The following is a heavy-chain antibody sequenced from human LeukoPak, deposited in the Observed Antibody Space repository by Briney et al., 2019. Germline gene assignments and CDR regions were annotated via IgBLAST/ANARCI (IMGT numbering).Heavy chain of an antibody. D-gene: IGHD3-3*01. CDR3: AKGQRITIFGVVITNDY. CDR2: ISGSGGST. CDR1: GFTFSSYA. Sequence: GGSLRLSCAASGFTFSSYAMSWVRQAPGKGLEWVSAISGSGGSTYYADSVKGRFTISRDNSKNTLYLQMNSLRAEDTAVYYCAKGQRITIFGVVITNDYWGQGILVTVSS. J-gene: IGHJ4*02. V-gene: IGHV3-23*01.